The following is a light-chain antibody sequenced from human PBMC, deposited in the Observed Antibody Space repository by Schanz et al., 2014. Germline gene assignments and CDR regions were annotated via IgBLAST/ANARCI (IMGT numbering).Light chain of an antibody. CDR3: AAWDDSLNGV. CDR2: DVN. J-gene: IGLJ2*01. Sequence: QSVLTQPPSASGSPGQSVTISCTGTSSDVGGYNYVSWYQQHPGKAPKLMIFDVNQRPSGVPDRFSGSKSGTSASLAISGLQSEDEADYYCAAWDDSLNGVFGGGTKLTVL. V-gene: IGLV2-8*01. CDR1: SSDVGGYNY.